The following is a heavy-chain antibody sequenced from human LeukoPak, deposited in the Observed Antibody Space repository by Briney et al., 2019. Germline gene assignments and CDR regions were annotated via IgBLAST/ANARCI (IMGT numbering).Heavy chain of an antibody. CDR3: ARGGYYDSSGYLDC. D-gene: IGHD3-22*01. Sequence: GGSLRLSCAASGFTFSSYAMYWVRQAPGKGLEWVAVISYDGSNKYYADSVKGRFTISRDNSKNTLYLQMNSLRAEDTAVYYCARGGYYDSSGYLDCWGQGTLVTVSS. J-gene: IGHJ4*02. V-gene: IGHV3-30*04. CDR1: GFTFSSYA. CDR2: ISYDGSNK.